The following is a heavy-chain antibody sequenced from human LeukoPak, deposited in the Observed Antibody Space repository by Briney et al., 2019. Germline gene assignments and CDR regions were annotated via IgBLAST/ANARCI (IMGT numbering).Heavy chain of an antibody. CDR3: ARELGGDYGEAFDI. J-gene: IGHJ3*02. D-gene: IGHD4-17*01. CDR1: GFTFSTYS. V-gene: IGHV3-21*01. Sequence: GGSLRLSCAASGFTFSTYSMNWVRQAPGKGLEWVSSIGGSSTSIYYADSVKGRFTISRDNAKSSLYLQMTSLRAEDAAVYYCARELGGDYGEAFDIWGQGTMVTVCS. CDR2: IGGSSTSI.